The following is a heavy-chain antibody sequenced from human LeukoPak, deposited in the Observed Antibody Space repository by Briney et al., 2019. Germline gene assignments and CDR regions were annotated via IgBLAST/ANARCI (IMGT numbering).Heavy chain of an antibody. J-gene: IGHJ2*01. Sequence: GGSLRLSCAASGFTFSNYGMTWVRQAPGKGLEWVSSVSGNGVITYYAESVKGRFTISRDNSRNTFYLQINSPRDEDTAVYYCAKIERWLVHGFDLWGRGTLVTVSS. CDR1: GFTFSNYG. CDR3: AKIERWLVHGFDL. V-gene: IGHV3-23*01. D-gene: IGHD6-19*01. CDR2: VSGNGVIT.